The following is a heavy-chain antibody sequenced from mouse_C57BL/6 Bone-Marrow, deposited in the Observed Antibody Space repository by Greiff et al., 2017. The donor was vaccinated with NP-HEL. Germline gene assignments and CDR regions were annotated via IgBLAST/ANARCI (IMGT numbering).Heavy chain of an antibody. CDR1: GYTFTSYW. CDR3: ARRTAPYAMDD. V-gene: IGHV1-55*01. Sequence: QVQLQQPGAELVKPGASVKMSCKASGYTFTSYWLTWVKQRPGQGLEWIGDIYPGSGSTNYNEKFKSKATLTVDTSSSTAYMQLSSLTSEDSAVYYCARRTAPYAMDDWGQGTSVTVST. CDR2: IYPGSGST. D-gene: IGHD3-2*01. J-gene: IGHJ4*01.